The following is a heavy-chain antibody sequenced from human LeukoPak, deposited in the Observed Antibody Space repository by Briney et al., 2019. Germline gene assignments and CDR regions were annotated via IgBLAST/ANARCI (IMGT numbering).Heavy chain of an antibody. V-gene: IGHV3-43*02. J-gene: IGHJ6*03. CDR1: GFTFNDFV. D-gene: IGHD2-8*02. CDR2: LCGMGDIT. CDR3: AKSGLGDHGIFTGSGSPYYYYYLDV. Sequence: GGSLRLSCTASGFTFNDFVMQWVRQVPGKSREWVAHLCGMGDITDNASSVDGRFTISRDNTEKSLFLEMNNLGTEDTALYYCAKSGLGDHGIFTGSGSPYYYYYLDVWGKGTTVIVS.